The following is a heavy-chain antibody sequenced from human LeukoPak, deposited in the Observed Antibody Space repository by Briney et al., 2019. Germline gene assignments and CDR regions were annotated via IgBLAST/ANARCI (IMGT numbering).Heavy chain of an antibody. CDR2: ISGTGSST. J-gene: IGHJ4*02. V-gene: IGHV3-23*01. D-gene: IGHD3-16*02. CDR1: GFTYSTYA. Sequence: GGSLRLPCAASGFTYSTYAMTWVRQAPGKGLEWVSSISGTGSSTYYADSVKGRFTISRDNSKITLYLQMSSLRAEDTAVYYCAKVAYDFVWGTYRPPFDYWGQGTLVTVSS. CDR3: AKVAYDFVWGTYRPPFDY.